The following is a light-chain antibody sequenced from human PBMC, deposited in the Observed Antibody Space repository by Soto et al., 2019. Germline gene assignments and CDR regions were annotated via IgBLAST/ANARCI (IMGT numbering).Light chain of an antibody. CDR3: QPYDSSVGGSV. Sequence: QSVLTQPHSVSGDPGQRVTISCTGSSSNIAAGYDVHWYQQHPGTAPQLRIYGNSNRPSGVPDRFSGSKSGTSASLAITGLQAEDEHDYYCQPYDSSVGGSVFGGGTQLTVL. V-gene: IGLV1-40*01. CDR1: SSNIAAGYD. CDR2: GNS. J-gene: IGLJ3*02.